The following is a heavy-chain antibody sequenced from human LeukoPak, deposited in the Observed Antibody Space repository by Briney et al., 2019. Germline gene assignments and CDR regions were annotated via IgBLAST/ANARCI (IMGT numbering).Heavy chain of an antibody. J-gene: IGHJ6*03. D-gene: IGHD3-10*01. CDR2: IYYSGST. CDR1: GGSISSYY. Sequence: SDTLSLTCTVSGGSISSYYWSWIRQPPAKGLEGIGYIYYSGSTNYNPSLKSRVTISVDTSKNQFSLKLSSVTAADTAVYYCARDYRERRLYYYGSGSPYYYYMDVWGKGTTVTVSS. CDR3: ARDYRERRLYYYGSGSPYYYYMDV. V-gene: IGHV4-59*01.